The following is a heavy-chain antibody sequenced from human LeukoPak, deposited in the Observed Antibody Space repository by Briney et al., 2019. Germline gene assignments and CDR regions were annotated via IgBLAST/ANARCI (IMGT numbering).Heavy chain of an antibody. CDR3: ARPSGSSGWYGMDV. CDR1: GGSISSSSYY. D-gene: IGHD6-19*01. CDR2: IYYSGST. J-gene: IGHJ6*02. Sequence: SETLSLTCTVSGGSISSSSYYWGWIRQPPGKGLEWIGSIYYSGSTNYNPSLKSRVTISVDTSKNQFSLKLSSVTAADTAVYYCARPSGSSGWYGMDVWGQGTTVTVSS. V-gene: IGHV4-39*07.